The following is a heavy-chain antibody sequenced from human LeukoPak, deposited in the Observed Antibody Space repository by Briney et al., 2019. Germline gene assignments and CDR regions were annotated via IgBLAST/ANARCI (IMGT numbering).Heavy chain of an antibody. D-gene: IGHD3-10*01. CDR1: GYTFTDYY. CDR3: ARAEYGSGMDIPTW. CDR2: INPNSGGT. J-gene: IGHJ4*02. V-gene: IGHV1-2*02. Sequence: ASVKVSCKASGYTFTDYYMHWVRQAPGQGLEWMGWINPNSGGTNYAQKFQGRVTMTRDTSISTAYMELSRLRSDDTAVYYCARAEYGSGMDIPTWWGQGTLVTVSS.